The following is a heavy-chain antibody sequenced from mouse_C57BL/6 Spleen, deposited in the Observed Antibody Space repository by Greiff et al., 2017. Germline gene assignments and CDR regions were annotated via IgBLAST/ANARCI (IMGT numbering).Heavy chain of an antibody. Sequence: QVQLQQPGAELVKPGASVKVSCKASGYTFTSYWMHWVKQRPGQGLEWIGRIHPSDSDTNYNQKFKGKATFTVDKSSSTAYMQLSSLTSEDSAVYYCATNYYGSSNYFDYWGQGTTLTVSS. CDR1: GYTFTSYW. V-gene: IGHV1-74*01. CDR2: IHPSDSDT. J-gene: IGHJ2*01. D-gene: IGHD1-1*01. CDR3: ATNYYGSSNYFDY.